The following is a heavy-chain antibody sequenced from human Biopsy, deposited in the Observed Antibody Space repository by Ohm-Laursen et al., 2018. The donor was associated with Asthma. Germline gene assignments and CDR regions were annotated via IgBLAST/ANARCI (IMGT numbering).Heavy chain of an antibody. D-gene: IGHD6-19*01. J-gene: IGHJ4*02. CDR2: IWYDGSNK. CDR1: GFTFSSYG. Sequence: SLRLSCAASGFTFSSYGMHGVRQAPGKGLEWVAVIWYDGSNKYYADSVKGRFTISRDNSKNTLYLQMNSLRAEDTAVYYCARESSVAGSSDFDYWGQGTLVTVSS. CDR3: ARESSVAGSSDFDY. V-gene: IGHV3-33*08.